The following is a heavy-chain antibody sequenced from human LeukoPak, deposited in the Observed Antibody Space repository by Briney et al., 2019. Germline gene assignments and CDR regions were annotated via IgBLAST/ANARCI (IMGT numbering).Heavy chain of an antibody. CDR1: GFTFSSYA. CDR3: ATDGVVITFGGVIVIPFDY. J-gene: IGHJ4*02. D-gene: IGHD3-16*02. Sequence: GGSLRLSCAASGFTFSSYAMSWVRQAPGKGLEWVSAISGSGGSTYYADSVKGRFTISRDNSKNTLYLQMNSLGAEDTAVYYCATDGVVITFGGVIVIPFDYWGQGTLVTVSS. CDR2: ISGSGGST. V-gene: IGHV3-23*01.